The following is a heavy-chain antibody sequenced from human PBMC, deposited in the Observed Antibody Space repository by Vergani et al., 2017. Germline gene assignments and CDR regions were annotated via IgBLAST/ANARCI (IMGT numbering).Heavy chain of an antibody. CDR3: ARLDCSSTSCYTEENYYYYYYMDV. CDR2: ISSSSSTI. D-gene: IGHD2-2*02. CDR1: GFTFSSYS. V-gene: IGHV3-48*01. J-gene: IGHJ6*03. Sequence: EVQLVESGGGLVQPGGSLRLSCAASGFTFSSYSMNWVRQAPGKGLEWVSYISSSSSTIYYADSVKGRFTISRDNAKNSLYLQMNSLRAEDTAVYYCARLDCSSTSCYTEENYYYYYYMDVWGKGTTVTVSS.